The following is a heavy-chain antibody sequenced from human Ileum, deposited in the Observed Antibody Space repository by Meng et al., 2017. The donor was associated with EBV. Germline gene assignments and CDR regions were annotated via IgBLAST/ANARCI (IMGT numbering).Heavy chain of an antibody. CDR1: VGSIKSDSY. D-gene: IGHD5/OR15-5a*01. CDR2: IFHSGSA. CDR3: ARAPSTSSTRTFDY. J-gene: IGHJ4*02. Sequence: ELEESGPGMVNPSGTLSPTSTVSVGSIKSDSYWGWIRQPPGKGLEWIGSIFHSGSAYYNPSLKSRVSISVHTSENYFSLNLRSVTAADTAVYYCARAPSTSSTRTFDYWGQGTLVTVSS. V-gene: IGHV4-38-2*02.